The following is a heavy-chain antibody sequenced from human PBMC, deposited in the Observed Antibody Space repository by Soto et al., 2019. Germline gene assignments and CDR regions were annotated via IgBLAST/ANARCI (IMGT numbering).Heavy chain of an antibody. CDR3: ARDHLAAAGTNWFDP. Sequence: GGSLRLSCAASGFNFSSYSMNWVRQAPGKGLEWVSSISSSSSYIYYADSVKGRFTISRDNAKNSLYLQMNSLRAEDTAVYYCARDHLAAAGTNWFDPWGQGTLVTVSS. CDR2: ISSSSSYI. V-gene: IGHV3-21*01. CDR1: GFNFSSYS. J-gene: IGHJ5*02. D-gene: IGHD6-13*01.